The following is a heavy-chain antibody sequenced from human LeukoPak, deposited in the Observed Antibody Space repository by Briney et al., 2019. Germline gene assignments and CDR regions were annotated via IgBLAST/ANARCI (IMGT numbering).Heavy chain of an antibody. J-gene: IGHJ4*02. V-gene: IGHV3-7*03. CDR2: IKQDGSEK. CDR1: GFTFNNYW. D-gene: IGHD1-26*01. CDR3: ASLGRYYFDY. Sequence: GGSLRLSCAASGFTFNNYWMSWVRQAPGKGLEWVANIKQDGSEKYYVDSVKGRFTISRDNAKNSLYLQMNNLRAEDTAVYYCASLGRYYFDYWGQGTLVTVSS.